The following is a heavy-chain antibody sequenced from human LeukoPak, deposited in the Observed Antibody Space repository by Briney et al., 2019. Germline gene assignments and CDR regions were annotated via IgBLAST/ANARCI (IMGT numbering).Heavy chain of an antibody. D-gene: IGHD4-17*01. CDR1: GYSFSSYW. Sequence: GESLKISCRGSGYSFSSYWIGWVRQMPGKGLEWMGIIYPGDSDTKYSPSFQGQVTISGDKSINTAYLQWSSLKASDTAMYYCVSGGDYGMDYRGQGTPVTVSS. CDR2: IYPGDSDT. CDR3: VSGGDYGMDY. V-gene: IGHV5-51*01. J-gene: IGHJ4*02.